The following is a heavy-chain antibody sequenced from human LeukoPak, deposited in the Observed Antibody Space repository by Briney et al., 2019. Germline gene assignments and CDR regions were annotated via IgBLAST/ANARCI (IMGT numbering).Heavy chain of an antibody. J-gene: IGHJ4*02. CDR2: IYSGGST. Sequence: GGSLRLSCAASGFTVSSNYMSWVRQAPGKGLEWVSVIYSGGSTYYADPVKGRFTISRDNAKNSLYLQMNSLRAEDTAVYYCARARRDFWSGTNGQSDYWGQGTLVTVSS. V-gene: IGHV3-66*01. CDR1: GFTVSSNY. CDR3: ARARRDFWSGTNGQSDY. D-gene: IGHD3-3*01.